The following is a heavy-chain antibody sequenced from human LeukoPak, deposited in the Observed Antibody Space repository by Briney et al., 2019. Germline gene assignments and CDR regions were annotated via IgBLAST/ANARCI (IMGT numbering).Heavy chain of an antibody. CDR1: GGSISSYY. D-gene: IGHD6-6*01. Sequence: PSETLSLTCTVSGGSISSYYWSWIRQPPGKGLEWIGYIYYSGSTNYNPSLKSRVTISVDTSKNQFSLKLSSVTAADTAVYYCARHVLWYSSSFNWFDPWGQGTLVTVSS. J-gene: IGHJ5*02. CDR3: ARHVLWYSSSFNWFDP. CDR2: IYYSGST. V-gene: IGHV4-59*08.